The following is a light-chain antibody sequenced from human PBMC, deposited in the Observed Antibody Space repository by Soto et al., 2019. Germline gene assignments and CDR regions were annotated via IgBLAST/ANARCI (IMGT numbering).Light chain of an antibody. CDR2: HAS. J-gene: IGKJ1*01. CDR1: QSISNW. Sequence: DIQMTQSPSTLPASVGDRVTITCRASQSISNWLAWYQQKPWTAPKVLIYHASNLQSGVPSRVSGSGSGTEFTLTISSLQPDDFAAYYCQQYNSYSFGQGTKVEIK. V-gene: IGKV1-5*01. CDR3: QQYNSYS.